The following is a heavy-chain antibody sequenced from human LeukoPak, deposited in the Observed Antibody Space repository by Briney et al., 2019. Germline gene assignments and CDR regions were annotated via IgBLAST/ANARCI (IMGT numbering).Heavy chain of an antibody. D-gene: IGHD6-19*01. J-gene: IGHJ6*02. CDR1: GYTFTSYG. CDR2: ISAYNGNT. CDR3: ARDPAAGTSDYYYGMDV. Sequence: ASVKVSCKASGYTFTSYGISWVRQAPGQGLEWMGWISAYNGNTNYAQKLQGRVTMTTDTSTSTANMKLRSLRSDDTAVYYCARDPAAGTSDYYYGMDVWGQGTTVTVSS. V-gene: IGHV1-18*01.